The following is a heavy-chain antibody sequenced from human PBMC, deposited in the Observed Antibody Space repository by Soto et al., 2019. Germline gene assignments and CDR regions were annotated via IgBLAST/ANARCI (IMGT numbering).Heavy chain of an antibody. CDR3: ASGPLVSRYYGLDV. CDR1: GGSMNDYY. Sequence: SETLSLTCTVSGGSMNDYYWSWIRQPAGKGLEWIGRIFTSGNTNYNPSLRSRLTTSVDTSTNQVSLRLTSVTAADTAVYYCASGPLVSRYYGLDVCGQGPTVTVS. V-gene: IGHV4-4*07. J-gene: IGHJ6*02. CDR2: IFTSGNT.